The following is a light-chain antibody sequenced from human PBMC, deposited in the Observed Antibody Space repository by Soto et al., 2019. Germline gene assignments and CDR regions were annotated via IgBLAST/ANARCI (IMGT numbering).Light chain of an antibody. CDR1: NSDVGSYNY. V-gene: IGLV2-14*01. CDR3: SSYSSGSTLYV. J-gene: IGLJ1*01. CDR2: EVS. Sequence: QLVLTQPASVSGSPGQSLTISCTGTNSDVGSYNYVSWYQQHPGKAPKLMIYEVSSRPSGVSSRFSGSKSGDTASLTISGLQAEDEADYYCSSYSSGSTLYVFGTGTKLTVL.